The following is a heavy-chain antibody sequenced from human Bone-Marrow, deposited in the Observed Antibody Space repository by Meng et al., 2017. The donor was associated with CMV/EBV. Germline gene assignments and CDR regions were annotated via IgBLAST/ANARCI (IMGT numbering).Heavy chain of an antibody. CDR2: ISSSSSYI. Sequence: GGSLRLSCAASGFTFDDYGMSWVRQAPGKGLEWVSSISSSSSYIYYADSVKGRFTISRDNAKNSLYLQMNSLRAEDTAVYYCASWTGYCSSTSCYYDAFDIWGQGTMVTVSS. CDR3: ASWTGYCSSTSCYYDAFDI. V-gene: IGHV3-21*01. CDR1: GFTFDDYG. D-gene: IGHD2-2*01. J-gene: IGHJ3*02.